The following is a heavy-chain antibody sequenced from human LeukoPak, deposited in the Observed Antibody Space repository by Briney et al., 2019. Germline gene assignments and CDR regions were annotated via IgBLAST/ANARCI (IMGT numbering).Heavy chain of an antibody. Sequence: TGGSLRLSCAASGFTFSSYSMNWVRQAPGKGLEWVSSISSSSSYIYYADSVKGRFTISRDNAKNSLYLQMNSLRAEDTAVYYCASSSGYSYGSDYWGQGTLVTVSS. J-gene: IGHJ4*02. CDR2: ISSSSSYI. V-gene: IGHV3-21*01. CDR3: ASSSGYSYGSDY. D-gene: IGHD5-18*01. CDR1: GFTFSSYS.